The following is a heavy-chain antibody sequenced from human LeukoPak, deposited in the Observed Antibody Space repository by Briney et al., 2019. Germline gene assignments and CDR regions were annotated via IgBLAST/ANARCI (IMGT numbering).Heavy chain of an antibody. CDR3: AKGYSNYEVSAYGVAFDV. D-gene: IGHD4-11*01. J-gene: IGHJ3*01. Sequence: GGSLRLSCAASGFTFSNYAMGWVRQAPGKGLEGVSTISGSGSSTYNADSVKVRFTISRYKSTTTLYLQMKRLRDEETAVYFCAKGYSNYEVSAYGVAFDVWGQGTMVTVSS. CDR1: GFTFSNYA. V-gene: IGHV3-23*01. CDR2: ISGSGSST.